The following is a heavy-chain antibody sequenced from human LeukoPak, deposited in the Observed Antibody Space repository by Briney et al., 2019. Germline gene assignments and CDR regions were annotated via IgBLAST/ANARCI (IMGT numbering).Heavy chain of an antibody. Sequence: SETLSLTCTVSGDSISSYYXXXXXXPXGXXXEWIXXXXYSXXTXXXXXXXXXXXXXXXTSKMQFSLKLSSVTAADTAAYYCARHDYGATRDYWGQGTLVTVSS. D-gene: IGHD4-17*01. J-gene: IGHJ4*02. CDR2: XXYSXXT. CDR3: ARHDYGATRDY. CDR1: GDSISSYY. V-gene: IGHV4-59*01.